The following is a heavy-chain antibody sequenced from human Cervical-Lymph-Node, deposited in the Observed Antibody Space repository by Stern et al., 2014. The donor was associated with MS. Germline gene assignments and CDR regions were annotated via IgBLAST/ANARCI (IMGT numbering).Heavy chain of an antibody. Sequence: VQLVESGSGLVKPSQTLSLTCAVSGGSISGGDYAWTWIRQPPGKGLEWIGYIDQSGSTYNNPSLKSRVTLPIDRSKNQFSLKLRSVTAADTAMYYCARIFGGNFDNWGQGTLVTVSS. CDR2: IDQSGST. CDR1: GGSISGGDYA. D-gene: IGHD4-23*01. J-gene: IGHJ4*02. CDR3: ARIFGGNFDN. V-gene: IGHV4-30-2*01.